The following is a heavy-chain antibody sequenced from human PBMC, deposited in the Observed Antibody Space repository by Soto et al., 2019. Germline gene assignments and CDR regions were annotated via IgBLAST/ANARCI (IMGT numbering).Heavy chain of an antibody. CDR3: AKDQRYYDFWSGYYTGYYYYGMDV. D-gene: IGHD3-3*01. CDR1: GFTFSSYA. J-gene: IGHJ6*02. V-gene: IGHV3-23*01. Sequence: GGTLRLSCAASGFTFSSYAMNWVRQAPAKGLEWVSAISGSGGSTYYADSVKGRFTISRDNSKNTLYLQMNSLRAEDTAVYYCAKDQRYYDFWSGYYTGYYYYGMDVWGQGTTVTVSS. CDR2: ISGSGGST.